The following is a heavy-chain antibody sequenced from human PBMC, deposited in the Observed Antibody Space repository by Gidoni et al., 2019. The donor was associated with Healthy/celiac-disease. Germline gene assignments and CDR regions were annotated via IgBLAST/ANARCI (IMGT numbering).Heavy chain of an antibody. CDR3: ARDQKGGYDFWSGFKFYYYYYGMDV. CDR2: ISYDGSNK. D-gene: IGHD3-3*01. Sequence: QVQLVESGGGVVQPGRSLRLSCEASGFTFSSYAMHWVRQAPGKGLEWVAVISYDGSNKYYADSVKGRFTISRDNSKNTLYLQMNSLRAEDTAVYYCARDQKGGYDFWSGFKFYYYYYGMDVWGQGTTVTVSS. V-gene: IGHV3-30-3*01. J-gene: IGHJ6*02. CDR1: GFTFSSYA.